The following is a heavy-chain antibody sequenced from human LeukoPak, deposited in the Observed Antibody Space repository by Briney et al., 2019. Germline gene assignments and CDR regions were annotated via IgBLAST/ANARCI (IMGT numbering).Heavy chain of an antibody. V-gene: IGHV4-39*01. J-gene: IGHJ6*02. CDR1: GGSISSSSYY. D-gene: IGHD6-19*01. Sequence: PSETLSLTCTVSGGSISSSSYYWGWIRQPPGKGLEWIGSIYYSGSTYYNPSLKSRVTISVDASKNQFSLKLSSVTAADTAVYYCARGTDTAMVIAVAGTLYGMDVWGQGTTVTVSS. CDR3: ARGTDTAMVIAVAGTLYGMDV. CDR2: IYYSGST.